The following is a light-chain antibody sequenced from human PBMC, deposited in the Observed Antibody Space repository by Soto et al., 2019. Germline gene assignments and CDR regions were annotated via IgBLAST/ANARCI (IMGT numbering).Light chain of an antibody. CDR3: QQYNNWPRT. Sequence: EMAMTQYPAALSVSPGERATLSCRASQSISDNLAWYQHKPCQAPRLLIYGASTRATDIPARFSGRGSVTEFTLNISSLQSEDSAVYDCQQYNNWPRTFGQGTKVEIK. J-gene: IGKJ1*01. V-gene: IGKV3-15*01. CDR1: QSISDN. CDR2: GAS.